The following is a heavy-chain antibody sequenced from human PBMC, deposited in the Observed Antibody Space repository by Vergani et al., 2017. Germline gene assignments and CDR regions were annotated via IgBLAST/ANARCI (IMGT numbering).Heavy chain of an antibody. V-gene: IGHV3-48*01. Sequence: EVQLVESGGGLVQPGGSLRLSCAASGFTFSSYSMNWVRQAPGKGLEWVSYISSSSSTIYYADSVKGRFTISRDNAKNSLYLQMNSLRAEDTAVYYCARENGDYVGAFEIWGQGTMVTVSS. CDR3: ARENGDYVGAFEI. CDR2: ISSSSSTI. J-gene: IGHJ3*02. CDR1: GFTFSSYS. D-gene: IGHD4-17*01.